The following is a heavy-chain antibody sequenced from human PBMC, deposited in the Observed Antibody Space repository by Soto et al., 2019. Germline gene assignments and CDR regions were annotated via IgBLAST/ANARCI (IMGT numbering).Heavy chain of an antibody. CDR2: ISAYNGNT. CDR1: GYTFTSYG. Sequence: RXSVKVSCKASGYTFTSYGISWVRQAPGQGLEWMGWISAYNGNTNYAQKLQGRVTMTTDTSTSTAYMELRSLRSDDTAVYYCARDSSGYSHAFDIWGQRTMVTVSS. V-gene: IGHV1-18*01. CDR3: ARDSSGYSHAFDI. J-gene: IGHJ3*02. D-gene: IGHD3-22*01.